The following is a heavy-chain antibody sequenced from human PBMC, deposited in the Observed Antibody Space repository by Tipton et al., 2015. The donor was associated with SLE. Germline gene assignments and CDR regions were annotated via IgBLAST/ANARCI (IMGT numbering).Heavy chain of an antibody. Sequence: TLSLTCTVSGGSISSYYWSWIRQPPGKGLEWIGYIYYSGSTNYNPSLKSRVTISVDTSKNQFSLKLRSVTAADTAVFFCARDLNYYDSSGLDPWGQGTLVTVSS. CDR3: ARDLNYYDSSGLDP. CDR1: GGSISSYY. V-gene: IGHV4-59*12. J-gene: IGHJ5*02. D-gene: IGHD3-22*01. CDR2: IYYSGST.